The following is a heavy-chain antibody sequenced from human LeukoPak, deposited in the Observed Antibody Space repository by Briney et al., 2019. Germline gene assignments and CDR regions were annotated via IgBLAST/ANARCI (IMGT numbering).Heavy chain of an antibody. CDR1: GGSISSGGYS. Sequence: PSQTLSLTCAVSGGSISSGGYSWSWIRQPPGKGLEWIGYIYHSGSTYYNPSLKSRVTISVDRSKNQFSLKLSSVTAADTAVYYCARVNSVAARAYGMDAWGQGATVTVSS. D-gene: IGHD6-6*01. V-gene: IGHV4-30-2*01. CDR2: IYHSGST. J-gene: IGHJ6*02. CDR3: ARVNSVAARAYGMDA.